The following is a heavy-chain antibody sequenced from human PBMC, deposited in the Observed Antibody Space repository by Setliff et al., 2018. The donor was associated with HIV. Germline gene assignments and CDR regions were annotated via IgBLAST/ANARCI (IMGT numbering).Heavy chain of an antibody. Sequence: GASVKVSCKASGYTFTNFGITWVRQVPGQGLEWMGWVNTNNDKTNYAQKFQGRVTMTTDRPTKTAYLDLGSLRPDDTAVYYCARDLYTSGWPNWFDPWGPGTQVTVSS. D-gene: IGHD6-19*01. CDR2: VNTNNDKT. CDR1: GYTFTNFG. CDR3: ARDLYTSGWPNWFDP. V-gene: IGHV1-18*01. J-gene: IGHJ5*02.